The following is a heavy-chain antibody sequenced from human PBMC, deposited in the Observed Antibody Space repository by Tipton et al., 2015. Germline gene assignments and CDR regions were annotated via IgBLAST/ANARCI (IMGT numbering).Heavy chain of an antibody. CDR1: GGSISSGSYY. CDR2: IYYSGSA. J-gene: IGHJ4*02. V-gene: IGHV4-31*03. D-gene: IGHD5-12*01. Sequence: TLSLTCTVSGGSISSGSYYWSWIRQHPGKGLEWIGYIYYSGSAYYNPSLESRVTISVDTSKNQFSLKLSSVTAADTAVYYCARGGATTMGRADYWGRGALVTVSS. CDR3: ARGGATTMGRADY.